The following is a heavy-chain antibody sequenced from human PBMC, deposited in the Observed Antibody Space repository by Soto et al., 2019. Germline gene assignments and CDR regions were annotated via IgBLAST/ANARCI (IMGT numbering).Heavy chain of an antibody. D-gene: IGHD6-13*01. Sequence: VGSLRLSCASSGLTFSNYGMHWVRQAPGKGLEWVALISYDGTNEYYADSVKGRFTNSRDNSKNTLFLQMDSLRAEDTAVYYCARSAGKGGLAAPIDSWGQGTLVTVSS. V-gene: IGHV3-33*05. J-gene: IGHJ4*02. CDR1: GLTFSNYG. CDR3: ARSAGKGGLAAPIDS. CDR2: ISYDGTNE.